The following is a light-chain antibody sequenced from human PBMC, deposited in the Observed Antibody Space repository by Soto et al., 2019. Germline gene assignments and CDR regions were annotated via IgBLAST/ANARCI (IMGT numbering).Light chain of an antibody. CDR2: GAS. V-gene: IGKV3-15*01. J-gene: IGKJ1*01. CDR1: QTIDTN. CDR3: QQHNNWPPWT. Sequence: EIVQTQSPGTLSVSPGERATLSCRASQTIDTNLAWYQQKPGQAPSLLIFGASTRATGIPARFSGSGSGTEFSLTITSLQSEDFAFYYCQQHNNWPPWTFGQGTKVDIK.